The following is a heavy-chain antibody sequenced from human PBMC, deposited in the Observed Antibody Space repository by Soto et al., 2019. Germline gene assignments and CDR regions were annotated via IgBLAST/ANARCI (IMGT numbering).Heavy chain of an antibody. J-gene: IGHJ6*02. Sequence: SETLSLTCTVSGGSISSYYWSWIRQPPGKGLEWIGYIYYSGSTNYNPSLKSRVTISVDTPKNQFSLKLSSVTAADTAVYYCAREGYSSGYYYYYGMDVWGQGTTVT. D-gene: IGHD3-22*01. CDR1: GGSISSYY. V-gene: IGHV4-59*01. CDR3: AREGYSSGYYYYYGMDV. CDR2: IYYSGST.